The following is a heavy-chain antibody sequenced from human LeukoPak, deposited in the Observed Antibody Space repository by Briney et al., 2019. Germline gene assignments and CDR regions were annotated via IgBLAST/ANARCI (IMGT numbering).Heavy chain of an antibody. V-gene: IGHV4-34*01. D-gene: IGHD5-12*01. CDR1: GGSFSGYY. CDR3: ARHETAQVAFDY. CDR2: INHSGST. J-gene: IGHJ4*02. Sequence: SETLSLTCAVYGGSFSGYYWSWIRQPPGKGLEWIGEINHSGSTNYNPPLKSRVTISVDTSKNQFSLKLSSVTAADTAVYYCARHETAQVAFDYWGQGTLVTVSS.